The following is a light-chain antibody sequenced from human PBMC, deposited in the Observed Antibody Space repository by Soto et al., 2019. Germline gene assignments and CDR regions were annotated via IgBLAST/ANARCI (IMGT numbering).Light chain of an antibody. CDR2: EVN. J-gene: IGLJ1*01. V-gene: IGLV2-8*01. CDR1: SSDVGGYNY. CDR3: SSYTSSSTYV. Sequence: QSALTQPPSASGSPGQSVAISCTGTSSDVGGYNYVSWYQQHPGKAPKLMIYEVNKRPSGVPDRLSGSKSGNTASLTISGLQAEDEADYYCSSYTSSSTYVFGTGTKVTVL.